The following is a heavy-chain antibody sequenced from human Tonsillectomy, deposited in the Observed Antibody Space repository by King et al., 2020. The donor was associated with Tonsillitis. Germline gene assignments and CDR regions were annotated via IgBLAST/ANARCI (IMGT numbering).Heavy chain of an antibody. J-gene: IGHJ6*02. D-gene: IGHD6-19*01. CDR3: ARDRPAVAGQLFSYAMDV. Sequence: VQLVESGGGVVQPGRSLRLSCAATEFIFKTFVMHWVRQAPGKGLEWVASVSYNGHITNYADSVKGRFAISRDNSGGRLHLQMDSLRPEDTATYYCARDRPAVAGQLFSYAMDVWGQGSTVTVSS. CDR1: EFIFKTFV. CDR2: VSYNGHIT. V-gene: IGHV3-30*09.